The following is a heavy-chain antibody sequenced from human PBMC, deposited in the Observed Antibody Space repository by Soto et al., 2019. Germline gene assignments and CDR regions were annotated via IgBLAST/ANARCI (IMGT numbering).Heavy chain of an antibody. V-gene: IGHV1-3*01. CDR2: INAGNSDT. CDR3: ARVLGPTPY. J-gene: IGHJ4*02. CDR1: GYTFTSYA. Sequence: ASVKVSCKASGYTFTSYAIHWLRQAPGQRLEWMGWINAGNSDTTYSQKFQGRVTITTDTSASTAYMELSSLRSEDTAVYYCARVLGPTPYWGQGTLVTVSS. D-gene: IGHD1-26*01.